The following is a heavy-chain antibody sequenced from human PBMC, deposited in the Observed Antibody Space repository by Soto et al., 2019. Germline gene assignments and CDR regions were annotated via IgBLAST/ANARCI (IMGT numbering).Heavy chain of an antibody. V-gene: IGHV4-39*01. J-gene: IGHJ5*02. D-gene: IGHD1-20*01. CDR2: SYYSGTT. CDR1: GASISVHSYY. CDR3: TRRYNWNDNYFDT. Sequence: SETLSLTCTVSGASISVHSYYWTWIRQPPGKGLEWIGSSYYSGTTYFNPSLKSRATISVDTSKNQFSLRLTSVTAADTAIYYCTRRYNWNDNYFDTWGPGAMVTVSS.